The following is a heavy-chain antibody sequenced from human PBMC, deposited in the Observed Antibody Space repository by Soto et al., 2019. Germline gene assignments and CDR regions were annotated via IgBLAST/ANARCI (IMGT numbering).Heavy chain of an antibody. V-gene: IGHV6-1*01. Sequence: PSQTLSLTCAISGDSVSSNSAAWNWIRQSPSRGLEWLGRTYYRSKWYNDYAVSVKSRITINPDTSKNQFSLQLNSVTPEDTAVYYCARGSSVDYSSSLHNWFDPWGQGTLVTVSS. J-gene: IGHJ5*02. CDR2: TYYRSKWYN. D-gene: IGHD6-6*01. CDR1: GDSVSSNSAA. CDR3: ARGSSVDYSSSLHNWFDP.